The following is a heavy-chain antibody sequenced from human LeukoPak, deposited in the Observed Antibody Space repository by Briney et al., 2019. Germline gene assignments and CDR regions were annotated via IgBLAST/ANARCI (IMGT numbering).Heavy chain of an antibody. D-gene: IGHD3-3*01. J-gene: IGHJ3*02. V-gene: IGHV1-2*02. Sequence: GSVKVSCKASGYSSTNYGISWVRQAPGHGLEWMGWINPNSGGTNYAQKFQDRVTMTRDTSISTAYMELSRLRSDDTAVYYCAREVGVTIFGVSDAFDIWGQGTMVTVSS. CDR1: GYSSTNYG. CDR3: AREVGVTIFGVSDAFDI. CDR2: INPNSGGT.